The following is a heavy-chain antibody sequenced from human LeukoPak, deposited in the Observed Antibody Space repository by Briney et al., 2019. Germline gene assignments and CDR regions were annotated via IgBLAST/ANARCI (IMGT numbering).Heavy chain of an antibody. CDR1: RFTFSCYA. CDR3: ARDPYSGSYGAYYYYYMDV. CDR2: VSGSGTTT. Sequence: GGSLRLSCAASRFTFSCYAMTWLRQAPGKGLEWVSTVSGSGTTTYYADFVRGQFTIYRDNAKNSLYLQMNSLGADDTDVYYCARDPYSGSYGAYYYYYMDVWGKRPTDTISS. J-gene: IGHJ6*03. V-gene: IGHV3-23*01. D-gene: IGHD1-26*01.